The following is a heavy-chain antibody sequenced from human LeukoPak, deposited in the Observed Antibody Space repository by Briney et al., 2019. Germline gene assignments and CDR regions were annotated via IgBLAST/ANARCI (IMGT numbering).Heavy chain of an antibody. CDR1: AGSITSGDYY. J-gene: IGHJ4*02. V-gene: IGHV4-30-4*01. Sequence: SETMSLTRTLSAGSITSGDYYWGWTRHPPGKGREWIGYIYYSGNTYYNPSLKTRDPISVATPKNKFSLTLSPVTTAATTVYYCVRVWPTWGFDYWGQETLVTVSS. CDR3: VRVWPTWGFDY. D-gene: IGHD1-26*01. CDR2: IYYSGNT.